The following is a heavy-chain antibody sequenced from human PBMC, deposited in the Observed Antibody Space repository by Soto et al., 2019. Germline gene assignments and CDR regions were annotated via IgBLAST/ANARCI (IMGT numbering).Heavy chain of an antibody. CDR2: VLRGGLST. D-gene: IGHD1-26*01. CDR1: GFIFSEYG. CDR3: AQRDFYSGTPPVLAY. J-gene: IGHJ4*02. Sequence: EVQLLESGGGLAQPGGSLRLSCVGSGFIFSEYGMSWVRQAPGKGPEWVSTVLRGGLSTYYADSVKGRFSISRDNSKSTVFLQMNSLRVEDTAVYYCAQRDFYSGTPPVLAYWGQGALVTVSS. V-gene: IGHV3-23*01.